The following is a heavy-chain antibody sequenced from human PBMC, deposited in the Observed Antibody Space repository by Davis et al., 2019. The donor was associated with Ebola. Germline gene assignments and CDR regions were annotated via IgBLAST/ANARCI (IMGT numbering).Heavy chain of an antibody. Sequence: ASVKVSCKASGYTFSSYDIVWVRQAPGQGLEWMGWINPDTSSTNYVQKFQGRVTMTTDTSTTTVYMELRSLRSDDTAVYYCARDYDSSGYNQFDYWGQGTLVTVSS. CDR1: GYTFSSYD. J-gene: IGHJ4*02. V-gene: IGHV1-18*04. D-gene: IGHD3-22*01. CDR3: ARDYDSSGYNQFDY. CDR2: INPDTSST.